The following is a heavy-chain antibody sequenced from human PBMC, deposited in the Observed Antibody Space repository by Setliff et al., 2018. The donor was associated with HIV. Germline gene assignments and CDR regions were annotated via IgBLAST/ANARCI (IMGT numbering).Heavy chain of an antibody. D-gene: IGHD3-10*01. Sequence: SVKVSCKASGYTFTNYGITWVRQAPGHGLEWMGWLASYNDDANYAQNLQGRVTMTTDKSTSTAYMELSSLRSEDTAVYYCARDREAEGDAFDIWGQGTMVTVSS. CDR1: GYTFTNYG. J-gene: IGHJ3*02. CDR2: LASYNDDA. V-gene: IGHV1-18*01. CDR3: ARDREAEGDAFDI.